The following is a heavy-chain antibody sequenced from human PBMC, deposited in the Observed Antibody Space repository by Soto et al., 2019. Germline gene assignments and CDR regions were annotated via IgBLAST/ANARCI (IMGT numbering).Heavy chain of an antibody. V-gene: IGHV3-74*01. D-gene: IGHD6-6*01. CDR3: ARLVWRSSASLFSGYGMDV. CDR1: GFTFSSYW. Sequence: EVQLVESGGGFVQPGGSLRLSCAASGFTFSSYWMHWVRQAPGKGLVWVSRINSDGSSTSYADSVKGRFTISRDNAKNTRYLHMNSRRAEDTAVYYCARLVWRSSASLFSGYGMDVWGQGTTVTVAS. J-gene: IGHJ6*02. CDR2: INSDGSST.